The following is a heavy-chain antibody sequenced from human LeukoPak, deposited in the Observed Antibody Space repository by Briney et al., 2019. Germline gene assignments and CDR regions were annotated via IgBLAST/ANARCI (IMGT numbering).Heavy chain of an antibody. V-gene: IGHV4-34*01. D-gene: IGHD3-10*01. J-gene: IGHJ6*03. CDR1: GGSFSGYY. CDR3: ARGHYYGSGSYYNYYYYYMDV. Sequence: SETLSLTCAVYGGSFSGYYWSWIRQPPGKGLEWIGEINHSGSTNYNPSLKSRVTISVDTSKNQFSLKLSSVTAADTAVYYCARGHYYGSGSYYNYYYYYMDVWGKGTTVTISS. CDR2: INHSGST.